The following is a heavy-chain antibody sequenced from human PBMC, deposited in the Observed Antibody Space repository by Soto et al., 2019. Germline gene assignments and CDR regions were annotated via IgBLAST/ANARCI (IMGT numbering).Heavy chain of an antibody. V-gene: IGHV4-34*01. J-gene: IGHJ4*02. Sequence: SETLSLTCAVYGGSFSGYYWSWIRQPPGKGLEWIGEINHSGSTNYNPSLKSRITISVDTSKNQFSLKLSSVTAADTAVYYCASARVITIFGVVTAKFDYWGQGTLITVSS. CDR2: INHSGST. CDR3: ASARVITIFGVVTAKFDY. D-gene: IGHD3-3*01. CDR1: GGSFSGYY.